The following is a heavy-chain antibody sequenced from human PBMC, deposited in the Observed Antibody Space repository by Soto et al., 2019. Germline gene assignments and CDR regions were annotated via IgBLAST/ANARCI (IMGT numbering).Heavy chain of an antibody. V-gene: IGHV3-7*01. J-gene: IGHJ5*02. Sequence: GSLRLSSAASGXTFSSYCMSWVRQAPGKGLEWVANIKQDGSEKYYVDSVKGRFTRSRDNANNSLYLQMNSLRAEDTALYYCARFTYYDFWSGYYIVGFDPWGQGTLGTVSS. CDR1: GXTFSSYC. CDR3: ARFTYYDFWSGYYIVGFDP. CDR2: IKQDGSEK. D-gene: IGHD3-3*01.